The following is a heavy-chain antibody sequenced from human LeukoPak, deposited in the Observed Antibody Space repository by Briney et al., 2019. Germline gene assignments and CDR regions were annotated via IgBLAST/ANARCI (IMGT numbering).Heavy chain of an antibody. Sequence: ASVKVSCKASGGTFSSYAISWVRQAPGQGLEWMGGIIPIFGTANYAQKFQGRVTITADKSTSTAYMELSSLRSEDTAVYYCARVPSSGSRYGPRFDYWGQGTLVTVSS. CDR3: ARVPSSGSRYGPRFDY. J-gene: IGHJ4*02. V-gene: IGHV1-69*06. CDR1: GGTFSSYA. D-gene: IGHD5-18*01. CDR2: IIPIFGTA.